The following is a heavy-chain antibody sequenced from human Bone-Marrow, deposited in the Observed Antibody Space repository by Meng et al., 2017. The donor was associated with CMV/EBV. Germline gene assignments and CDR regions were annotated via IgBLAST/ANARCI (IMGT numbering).Heavy chain of an antibody. J-gene: IGHJ4*02. D-gene: IGHD3-22*01. V-gene: IGHV1-2*02. CDR3: ARVIGRSLLNRPLPFDY. Sequence: ASVKVSCKASGYTFTDYYIHWVRQAPGQGLEWMGWINPNSGVTNYAQKFQGRVTMTRDTSVSTAYMELSRLRSDDTAVYYCARVIGRSLLNRPLPFDYWGQRTLVTVSS. CDR2: INPNSGVT. CDR1: GYTFTDYY.